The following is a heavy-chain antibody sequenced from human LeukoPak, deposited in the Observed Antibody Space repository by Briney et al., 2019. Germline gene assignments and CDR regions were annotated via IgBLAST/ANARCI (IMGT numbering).Heavy chain of an antibody. Sequence: GGSLRLSCAASGFTFSSYAMHWVRQAPGKGLEWVAVISYDGSNKYYADSVKDRFTISRDNSKNTLYLQMNSLRAEDTAVYYCARDSYYYDSSGDAFDIWGQGTMVTVSS. CDR2: ISYDGSNK. CDR3: ARDSYYYDSSGDAFDI. V-gene: IGHV3-30-3*01. J-gene: IGHJ3*02. CDR1: GFTFSSYA. D-gene: IGHD3-22*01.